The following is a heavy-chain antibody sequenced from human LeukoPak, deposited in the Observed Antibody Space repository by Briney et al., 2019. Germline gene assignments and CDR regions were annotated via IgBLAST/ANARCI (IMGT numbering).Heavy chain of an antibody. D-gene: IGHD6-13*01. Sequence: GGSPRLSCAASGFTLSSYGMHWVRQAPGKGLEWVAVIWYDGSNKYYADSVKGRFTISRDNSKNTLSLQMHSLRAEDTAVYYCARDPTYSSSWGYFDYWGQGTLVTVSS. V-gene: IGHV3-33*01. J-gene: IGHJ4*02. CDR1: GFTLSSYG. CDR2: IWYDGSNK. CDR3: ARDPTYSSSWGYFDY.